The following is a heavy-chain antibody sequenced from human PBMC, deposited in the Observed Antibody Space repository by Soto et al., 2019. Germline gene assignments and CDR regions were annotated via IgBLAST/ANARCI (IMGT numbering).Heavy chain of an antibody. CDR1: GFTFSSYA. CDR3: AKDWAPTYYDFWSGYHKAAFDI. J-gene: IGHJ3*02. D-gene: IGHD3-3*01. CDR2: ISGSGGST. V-gene: IGHV3-23*01. Sequence: GGSLRLSCAASGFTFSSYAMSWVRQAPGKGLEWVLAISGSGGSTYYADSVKGRFTISRDNSKNTLYLQMNSLRAEDTAVYYCAKDWAPTYYDFWSGYHKAAFDIWGQGTMVTVSS.